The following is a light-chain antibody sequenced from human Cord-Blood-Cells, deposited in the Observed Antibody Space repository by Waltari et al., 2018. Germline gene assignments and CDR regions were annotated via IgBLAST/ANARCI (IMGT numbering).Light chain of an antibody. CDR3: QQYYSTPPT. CDR2: WAS. V-gene: IGKV4-1*01. J-gene: IGKJ4*01. Sequence: DIVMTQSPDSLAVSLGERATINCKYSQSVLYSSNNKNYLAWYQQKPGQPPKLLIYWASTRESGVPDRFSGSGSGTDFTLTISSLQAEDVAVYYCQQYYSTPPTFSGGTKVEIK. CDR1: QSVLYSSNNKNY.